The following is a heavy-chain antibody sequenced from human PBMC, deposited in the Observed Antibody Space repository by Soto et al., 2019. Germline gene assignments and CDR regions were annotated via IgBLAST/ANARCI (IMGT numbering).Heavy chain of an antibody. CDR2: IYTSGSA. CDR3: ARDYSTIFGVVISY. Sequence: KTSETLSLTCTVSGGSISSYYWSWIRQPAGKGLEWIGRIYTSGSANYNPSLKSRVTMSVDTSKNQFSLKLSSVTAADTAVYYCARDYSTIFGVVISYWGQGTLVTVSS. J-gene: IGHJ4*02. V-gene: IGHV4-4*07. CDR1: GGSISSYY. D-gene: IGHD3-3*01.